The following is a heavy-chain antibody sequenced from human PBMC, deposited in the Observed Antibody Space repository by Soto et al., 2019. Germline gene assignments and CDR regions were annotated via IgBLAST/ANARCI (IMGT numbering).Heavy chain of an antibody. V-gene: IGHV3-23*01. CDR1: GSTFSNYA. Sequence: GGSLRLSCAASGSTFSNYAMSWVRQAPGKGLEWVSIISGGGGTTYYADSVKGRFTISXGXXXXTXHXQXXXLRVXDTAVDYCAKQAGYSSDPVDYWGQGTLVTVSS. CDR2: ISGGGGTT. CDR3: AKQAGYSSDPVDY. D-gene: IGHD6-19*01. J-gene: IGHJ4*02.